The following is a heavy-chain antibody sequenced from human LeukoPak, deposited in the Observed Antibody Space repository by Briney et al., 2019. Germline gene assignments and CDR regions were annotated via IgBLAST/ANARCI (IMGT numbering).Heavy chain of an antibody. D-gene: IGHD1-1*01. J-gene: IGHJ4*02. CDR1: GFTFSKYW. V-gene: IGHV3-7*01. Sequence: GGSLRLSCAASGFTFSKYWMSWVRQAPGKGLEWVGNIKQDGSEQYYVDSMRGRFTISRDNTKNSLYLQMSSLRAEDTAVYYCARSTAGLDYWGQGTLVTVSS. CDR3: ARSTAGLDY. CDR2: IKQDGSEQ.